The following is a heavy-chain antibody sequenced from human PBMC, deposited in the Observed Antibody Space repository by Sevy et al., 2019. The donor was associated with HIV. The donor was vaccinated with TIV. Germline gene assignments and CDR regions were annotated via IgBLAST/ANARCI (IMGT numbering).Heavy chain of an antibody. D-gene: IGHD3-10*01. CDR3: ARGRTYYYGSGSGYYYYMDV. Sequence: SETLSLTCTVSGGSISSYYWSWIRQPPGKGLEWIGYIYYSGSTNYNPSLKSRVTISVDTSKNLFSLKLSSVTAADTAVYYCARGRTYYYGSGSGYYYYMDVWGKGTTVTVSS. V-gene: IGHV4-59*01. CDR2: IYYSGST. CDR1: GGSISSYY. J-gene: IGHJ6*03.